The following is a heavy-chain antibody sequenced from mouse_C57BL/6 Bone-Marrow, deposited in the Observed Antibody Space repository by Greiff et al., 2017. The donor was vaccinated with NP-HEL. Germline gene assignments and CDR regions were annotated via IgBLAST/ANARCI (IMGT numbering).Heavy chain of an antibody. CDR2: ISSGSSTI. CDR1: GFTFSDYG. D-gene: IGHD2-4*01. CDR3: ARPTIYYDYAFAY. Sequence: EVQVVESGGGLVKPGGSLKLSCAASGFTFSDYGMHWVRQAPEKGLEWVAYISSGSSTIYYADTVKGRFTISRDNAKNTLFLQMTSLRSEDTAMYYCARPTIYYDYAFAYWGQGTLVTVSA. V-gene: IGHV5-17*01. J-gene: IGHJ3*01.